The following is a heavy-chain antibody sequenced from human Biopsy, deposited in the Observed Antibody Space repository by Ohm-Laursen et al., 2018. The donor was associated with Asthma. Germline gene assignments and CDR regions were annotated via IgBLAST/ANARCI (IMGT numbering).Heavy chain of an antibody. CDR1: GFTFSSNA. D-gene: IGHD2-21*01. CDR3: ARAGESDLVGGLDV. V-gene: IGHV3-30*04. Sequence: SLRLSCTASGFTFSSNAMHWVRQAPGKGLEWVAFIAWDGINSYYADSVKGRFTISRDNSRNTLYLQKNSLRADDTAVYYCARAGESDLVGGLDVWGQGTTVSVS. J-gene: IGHJ6*02. CDR2: IAWDGINS.